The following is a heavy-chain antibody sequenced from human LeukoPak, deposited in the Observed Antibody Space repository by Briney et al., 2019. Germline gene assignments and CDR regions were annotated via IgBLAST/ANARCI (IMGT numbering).Heavy chain of an antibody. CDR1: GFTFSNYN. V-gene: IGHV3-30*04. Sequence: GGSLRLSCAASGFTFSNYNMHWVRQAPGKGLEWVAVVSHDGINKYYADSVKGRFTSSRDNSKNTLYLQMNSLRPEDTTVYYCAGSPRSGWYWFDYWGQGTLVIVSS. CDR2: VSHDGINK. CDR3: AGSPRSGWYWFDY. J-gene: IGHJ4*02. D-gene: IGHD6-19*01.